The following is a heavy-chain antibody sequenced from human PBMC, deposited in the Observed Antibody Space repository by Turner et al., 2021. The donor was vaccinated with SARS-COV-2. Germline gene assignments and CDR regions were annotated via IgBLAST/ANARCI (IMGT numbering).Heavy chain of an antibody. CDR1: GFTFSIFC. CDR3: ARDVYGGSFEDY. Sequence: EVQLLESGGGLVRPGGSWRLYCAASGFTFSIFCKNWVRQAPGKGLEWVSYISSSSSTIYYADSAKSRFTISRDNAKNSLYLQMNSLRAEDTAVYYCARDVYGGSFEDYWGQGTLVTVSS. V-gene: IGHV3-48*01. CDR2: ISSSSSTI. J-gene: IGHJ4*02. D-gene: IGHD2-15*01.